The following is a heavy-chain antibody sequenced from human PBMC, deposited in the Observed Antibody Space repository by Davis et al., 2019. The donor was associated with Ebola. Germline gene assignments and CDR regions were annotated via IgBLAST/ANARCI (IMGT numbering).Heavy chain of an antibody. D-gene: IGHD2-2*01. CDR1: GGSFNGYY. J-gene: IGHJ6*02. CDR3: ARGGGGYCSSTSCYRYYGMDV. Sequence: SETLSLTCAVYGGSFNGYYWSWIRQPPGKGLAWIGEINHSGSTNYNPSLKSRVTISVDTSKNQFSLKLSSVTAADTAVYYCARGGGGYCSSTSCYRYYGMDVWGQGTTVTVSS. V-gene: IGHV4-34*01. CDR2: INHSGST.